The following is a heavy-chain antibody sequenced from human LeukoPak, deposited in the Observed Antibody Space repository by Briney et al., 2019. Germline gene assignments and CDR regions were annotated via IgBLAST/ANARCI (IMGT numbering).Heavy chain of an antibody. CDR3: ARIPNSANFPNWFDP. J-gene: IGHJ5*02. CDR2: ISGTNSYI. Sequence: PGGSLRLSCAASGFTFTNYNMNWVRQAPGEGLEWVSSISGTNSYIYYADSVKGRLTISRDNAKNSLYLQMNSLRAEDTAVYYCARIPNSANFPNWFDPWGQGTLVTVSS. D-gene: IGHD4/OR15-4a*01. V-gene: IGHV3-21*01. CDR1: GFTFTNYN.